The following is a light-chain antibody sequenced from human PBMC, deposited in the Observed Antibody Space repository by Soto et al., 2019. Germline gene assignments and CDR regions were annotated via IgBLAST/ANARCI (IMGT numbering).Light chain of an antibody. CDR1: QSVASTY. CDR3: QQYGSSPLT. Sequence: EIVLTQSPGTLSLSPGEGATLSCRASQSVASTYLAWYRQKPGQAPRLLIYGASNRATGIPDRFSGSGSGTDFTLTISILDPEYFAVYYWQQYGSSPLTFGGGTKVDI. CDR2: GAS. V-gene: IGKV3-20*01. J-gene: IGKJ4*01.